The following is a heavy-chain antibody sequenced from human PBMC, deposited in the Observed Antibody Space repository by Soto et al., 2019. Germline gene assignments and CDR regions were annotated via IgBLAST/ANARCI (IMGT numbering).Heavy chain of an antibody. CDR2: ISGSGGST. D-gene: IGHD3-3*01. CDR1: GFTFSNYA. J-gene: IGHJ3*02. CDR3: AKEYTIFRVVIVPADALDI. Sequence: GGSMRLSXAASGFTFSNYAMSWVSQAPGKGLEWVSAISGSGGSTYYADSVKGRFTISRDNSKNTLYLQMNSLRAEDTAVYYCAKEYTIFRVVIVPADALDIWGQGTMGTVSS. V-gene: IGHV3-23*01.